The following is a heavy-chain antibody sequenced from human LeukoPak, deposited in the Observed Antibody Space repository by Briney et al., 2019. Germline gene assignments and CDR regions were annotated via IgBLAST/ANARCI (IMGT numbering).Heavy chain of an antibody. J-gene: IGHJ4*02. CDR3: ARGNGYDYYFDY. V-gene: IGHV3-23*01. CDR2: ISGSGGST. CDR1: GFTFSSYA. Sequence: HTGGSLRLSCAASGFTFSSYAMSWVCQAPGKGLEWVSAISGSGGSTYYADSVKGRFTISRDNAKNSLYLQMDSLRAEDTAVYYCARGNGYDYYFDYWDQGTLVTVSS. D-gene: IGHD5-12*01.